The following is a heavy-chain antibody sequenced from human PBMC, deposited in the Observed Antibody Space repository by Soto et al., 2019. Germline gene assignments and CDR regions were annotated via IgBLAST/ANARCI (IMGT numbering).Heavy chain of an antibody. V-gene: IGHV3-48*03. CDR1: GFTFSNYQ. J-gene: IGHJ3*02. Sequence: PGGSLRLSCAASGFTFSNYQMNWVRQAPGKGLEWISYISSSGSTIYYADSVKGRFTISRDNAKNSLYLQMNSLRAEDTAVYYCSTVTLWDSDESFDIWGRGTMVTVS. CDR3: STVTLWDSDESFDI. CDR2: ISSSGSTI. D-gene: IGHD1-26*01.